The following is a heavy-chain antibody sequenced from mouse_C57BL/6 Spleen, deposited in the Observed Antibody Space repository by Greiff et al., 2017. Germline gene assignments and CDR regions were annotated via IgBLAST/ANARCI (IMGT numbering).Heavy chain of an antibody. D-gene: IGHD1-1*01. CDR3: TRRGITTVVASMDY. Sequence: LVESGAELVRPGASVTLSCKASGYTFTDYEMHWVKQTPVHGLEWIGAIDPETGGTAYNQKFKGKAILTADKSSSTAYMELRSLTSEDSAVYYCTRRGITTVVASMDYWGQGTSVTVSS. J-gene: IGHJ4*01. CDR1: GYTFTDYE. CDR2: IDPETGGT. V-gene: IGHV1-15*01.